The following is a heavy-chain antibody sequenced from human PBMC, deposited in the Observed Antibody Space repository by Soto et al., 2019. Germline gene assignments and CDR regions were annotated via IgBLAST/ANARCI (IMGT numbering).Heavy chain of an antibody. D-gene: IGHD4-17*01. CDR1: GFMFGTSG. Sequence: QAQLVESGGGVVQPGRSLRLSCEASGFMFGTSGMHWVRQAPGKGLEWVSGIWLDGSERHYADSVKGRFTISRDNAKNTVFLQMNSLRVEDTAVYYCAKDLLLTTITTVGDWGQGTLVTVSS. J-gene: IGHJ4*02. CDR3: AKDLLLTTITTVGD. CDR2: IWLDGSER. V-gene: IGHV3-33*06.